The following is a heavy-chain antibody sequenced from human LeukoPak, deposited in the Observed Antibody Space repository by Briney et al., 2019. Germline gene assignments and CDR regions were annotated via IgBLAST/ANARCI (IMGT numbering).Heavy chain of an antibody. Sequence: SGTLSLTCAVSGGSISSSNWWSWVRQPPGKGLEWIGEIYHSGSTNYNPSLKSRVIVSVDKSKNQFSLKLSSVTAADTAVYYCARRITIFEYYFDYWGQGTLVTVSS. CDR3: ARRITIFEYYFDY. V-gene: IGHV4-4*02. J-gene: IGHJ4*02. CDR2: IYHSGST. D-gene: IGHD3-9*01. CDR1: GGSISSSNW.